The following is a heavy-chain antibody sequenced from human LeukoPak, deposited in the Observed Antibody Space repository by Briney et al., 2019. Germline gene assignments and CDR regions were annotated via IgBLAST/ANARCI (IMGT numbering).Heavy chain of an antibody. V-gene: IGHV4-39*01. CDR3: ARPVPSRLGWFDP. J-gene: IGHJ5*02. CDR2: IYYSGST. D-gene: IGHD1-1*01. Sequence: SETLSLTCTVSGGSISSGSYYWGWIRQPPGKGPEWIGNIYYSGSTYYSPSLKSRVTISVDTSKNQFSLKLSSVTAADTAVYYCARPVPSRLGWFDPWGQGTLVTVSS. CDR1: GGSISSGSYY.